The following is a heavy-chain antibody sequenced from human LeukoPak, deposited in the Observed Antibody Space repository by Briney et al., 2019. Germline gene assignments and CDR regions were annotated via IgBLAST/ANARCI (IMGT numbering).Heavy chain of an antibody. Sequence: GGALRLSFAAPGFTLIRYAMSWGRPAPGKGVGWVSAISGSGGSTHYADSVKGRFTISRDNSKNTLYVQMNSLRGEDTAVYYCAKAGTVPAALDYWGQGTLVTVSS. V-gene: IGHV3-23*01. CDR3: AKAGTVPAALDY. CDR2: ISGSGGST. J-gene: IGHJ4*02. D-gene: IGHD2-2*01. CDR1: GFTLIRYA.